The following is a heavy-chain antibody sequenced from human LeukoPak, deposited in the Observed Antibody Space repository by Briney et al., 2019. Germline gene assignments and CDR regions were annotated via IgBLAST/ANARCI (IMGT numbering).Heavy chain of an antibody. CDR2: ISGSGGST. J-gene: IGHJ5*02. D-gene: IGHD2-2*02. CDR1: GFTVSSYA. Sequence: PGGSLRLSCAASGFTVSSYAMSWVRQAPGKGLEWVSAISGSGGSTYYADSVKGRFTISRDNSKNTLYLQMNSLRAEDTAVYYCAKDVGYCSSTSCYSDPWGQGTLVTVSS. V-gene: IGHV3-23*01. CDR3: AKDVGYCSSTSCYSDP.